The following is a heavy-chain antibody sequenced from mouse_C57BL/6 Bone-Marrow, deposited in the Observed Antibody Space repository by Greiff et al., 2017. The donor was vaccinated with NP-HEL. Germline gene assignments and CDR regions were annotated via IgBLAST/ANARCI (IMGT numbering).Heavy chain of an antibody. J-gene: IGHJ3*01. V-gene: IGHV1-50*01. CDR2: IDPSDSYT. Sequence: VKPGASVKLSCKASGYTFTSYWMQWVKQRPGQGLEWIGEIDPSDSYTNYNQKFKGKDTLTVDTSSSTAYMQLSSLTSEDSAVYYCARDGLLRPFAYWGQGNLVTVSA. D-gene: IGHD1-1*01. CDR1: GYTFTSYW. CDR3: ARDGLLRPFAY.